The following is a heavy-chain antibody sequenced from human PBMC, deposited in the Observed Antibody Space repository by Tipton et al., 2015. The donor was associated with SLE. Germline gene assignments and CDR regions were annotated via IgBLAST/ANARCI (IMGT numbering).Heavy chain of an antibody. CDR2: TYASGST. Sequence: TLSLTCTVSGASITSGLYSWSWIRQPAGKGLEWIGRTYASGSTNYNPSLNSRVTISVDTSKNQFSLKLSSVTAADTAVYYCARGMLTWRGAIIGVDVWGQGTSVNVSS. CDR3: ARGMLTWRGAIIGVDV. CDR1: GASITSGLYS. V-gene: IGHV4-61*02. D-gene: IGHD2-8*01. J-gene: IGHJ6*02.